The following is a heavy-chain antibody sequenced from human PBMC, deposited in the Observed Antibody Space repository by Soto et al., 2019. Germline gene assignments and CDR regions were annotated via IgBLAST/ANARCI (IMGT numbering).Heavy chain of an antibody. V-gene: IGHV3-48*03. CDR3: VRDGHRVPSDAFVV. CDR2: ISTTGTSP. CDR1: GFSSSNYE. Sequence: EVQLVESGGGLVQPGGSLRLSCTASGFSSSNYEMNWIRQAPGKGLEWVSHISTTGTSPYYADSVRGRFTVSRDTANNSIYLQMNSLRAQDTALYYCVRDGHRVPSDAFVVSGQGTMVTVSS. D-gene: IGHD3-10*01. J-gene: IGHJ3*01.